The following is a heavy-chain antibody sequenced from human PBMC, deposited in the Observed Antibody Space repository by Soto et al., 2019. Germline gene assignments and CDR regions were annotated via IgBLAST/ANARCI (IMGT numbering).Heavy chain of an antibody. J-gene: IGHJ3*02. D-gene: IGHD5-12*01. CDR1: GGSISSYY. Sequence: SETLSLTCTVSGGSISSYYWSWIRQPPGKGLEWIGYIYYSGSTNYNPSLKSRVTTSVDTSKNQFSLKLSSVTAADTAVYYCARGIVATIGDAFDIWGQGTMVNVSS. V-gene: IGHV4-59*01. CDR2: IYYSGST. CDR3: ARGIVATIGDAFDI.